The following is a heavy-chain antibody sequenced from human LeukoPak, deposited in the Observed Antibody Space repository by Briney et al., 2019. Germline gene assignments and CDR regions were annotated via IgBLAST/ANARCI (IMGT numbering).Heavy chain of an antibody. V-gene: IGHV3-21*01. Sequence: GGSLRLSCAASGFTFSSFTMNWVRQAPGKGLEWVSSITSSSSYIYYADSVKGRFTISRDNAKNSLYLQMNSLRAEDTAVYYCARDPLKVVRGVITHHFDYWGQGTLVTVSS. J-gene: IGHJ4*02. CDR3: ARDPLKVVRGVITHHFDY. D-gene: IGHD3-10*01. CDR1: GFTFSSFT. CDR2: ITSSSSYI.